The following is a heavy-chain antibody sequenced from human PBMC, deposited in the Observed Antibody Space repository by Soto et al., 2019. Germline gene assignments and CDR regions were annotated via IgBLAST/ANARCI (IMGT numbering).Heavy chain of an antibody. D-gene: IGHD7-27*01. CDR2: IRSQSDGGTR. Sequence: DVQLVESGGGLVKPGGSLRLSCVASGLTFSDAWMNWLRQVPGKGPEWVARIRSQSDGGTRDYTAPVNGRFTISRDDSKSTLYLQMNSLKTDDPAIYYCATAPGYWGSAPLDFWGQGTLVTVSS. J-gene: IGHJ4*02. V-gene: IGHV3-15*07. CDR1: GLTFSDAW. CDR3: ATAPGYWGSAPLDF.